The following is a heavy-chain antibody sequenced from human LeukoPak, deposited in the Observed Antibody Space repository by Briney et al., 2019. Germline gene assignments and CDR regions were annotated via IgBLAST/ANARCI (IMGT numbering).Heavy chain of an antibody. CDR2: IYYSGST. Sequence: SETLSLTCTVSGGSISSYYWSWIRQPPGKGLEWIGYIYYSGSTNYNPSLKSRVTISVDTSKNQFSLKLSSVTAADTAVYYCARAGCSGGSCYLGRLDWFDPWGQGTLVTVSS. D-gene: IGHD2-15*01. V-gene: IGHV4-59*08. CDR1: GGSISSYY. J-gene: IGHJ5*02. CDR3: ARAGCSGGSCYLGRLDWFDP.